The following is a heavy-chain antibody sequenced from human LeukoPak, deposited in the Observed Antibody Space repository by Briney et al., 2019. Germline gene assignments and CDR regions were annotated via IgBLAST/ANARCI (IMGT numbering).Heavy chain of an antibody. CDR3: ARAYSSCVGYYYMDV. CDR1: GVSFSGYY. CDR2: INHSGST. V-gene: IGHV4-34*01. J-gene: IGHJ6*03. Sequence: PSETLSLTCAVYGVSFSGYYWSWIRQPPGKGLEWIGEINHSGSTNYNPSLKSRVTISVDTSKNQFSLKLSSVTAADTAVYYCARAYSSCVGYYYMDVWGKGTTVTVSS. D-gene: IGHD6-6*01.